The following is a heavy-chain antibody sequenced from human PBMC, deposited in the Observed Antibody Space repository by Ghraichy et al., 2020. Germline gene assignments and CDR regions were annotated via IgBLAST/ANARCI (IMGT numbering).Heavy chain of an antibody. V-gene: IGHV1-2*02. CDR2: INT. CDR1: GHTFTDYY. Sequence: ASVKVSCKASGHTFTDYYVHWVRQAPGQGLEWMGWINTNSGGTITNSGGTRYAQKFQGRVTMTRDTSISTAYMDLSRLTSDDTAVYYCATGGTGAATDFWGLGTLVTVSS. J-gene: IGHJ4*02. D-gene: IGHD7-27*01. CDR3: ATGGTGAATDF.